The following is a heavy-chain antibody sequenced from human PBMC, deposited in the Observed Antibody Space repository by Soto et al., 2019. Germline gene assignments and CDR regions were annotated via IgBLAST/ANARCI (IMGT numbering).Heavy chain of an antibody. Sequence: QVQLVQSGAEVKKPGSSVKVSCKASGGTFSSYAISWVRQAPGQGLEWMGGIIPIFGTANYAQKFQGRVTITADESTSTAYMELSSLRSEDTAVYYCARDRGYSSSSSTEYYFDYWGQGTLVTVSS. CDR1: GGTFSSYA. V-gene: IGHV1-69*12. CDR2: IIPIFGTA. J-gene: IGHJ4*02. CDR3: ARDRGYSSSSSTEYYFDY. D-gene: IGHD6-6*01.